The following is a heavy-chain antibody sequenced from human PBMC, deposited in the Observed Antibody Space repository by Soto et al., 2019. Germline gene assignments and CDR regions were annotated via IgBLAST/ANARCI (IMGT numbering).Heavy chain of an antibody. D-gene: IGHD1-26*01. CDR1: GYSFTSLD. CDR3: ARGVSAGVDY. Sequence: QVQLVQSGAEVMEPGASVKVSCKASGYSFTSLDINWVRQTAGQGLEWMGWMEPSTGRTGYAQKFQGRVTMTRDTTINTADMELTTLKSDDTAFYYCARGVSAGVDYWGQGTLVSVSS. J-gene: IGHJ4*02. CDR2: MEPSTGRT. V-gene: IGHV1-8*01.